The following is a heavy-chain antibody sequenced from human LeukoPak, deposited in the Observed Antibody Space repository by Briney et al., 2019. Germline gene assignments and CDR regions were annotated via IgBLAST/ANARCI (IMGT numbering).Heavy chain of an antibody. D-gene: IGHD1-26*01. CDR1: GYTFTSYA. V-gene: IGHV1-3*01. Sequence: ASVKVSCKASGYTFTSYAMHWVRQAPGQRLEWIGWINAGNGNTNYSQTFQGRVTITRDTSASTAYMELSSLRSEDTAVYYCARDCGGSYYWDAFDMGGQGPMATVSS. CDR2: INAGNGNT. J-gene: IGHJ3*02. CDR3: ARDCGGSYYWDAFDM.